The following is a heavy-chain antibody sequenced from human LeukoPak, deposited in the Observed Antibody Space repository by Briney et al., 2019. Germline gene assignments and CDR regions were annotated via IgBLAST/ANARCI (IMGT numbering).Heavy chain of an antibody. D-gene: IGHD3-9*01. Sequence: PGGSLILSCAVSGLTVRNDYMTWVRQGPGKGLEWISVIYSGGSTDYADSVKGRFTISRDNSKNMLYLQMNSLRAEDTAVYYCARSPFDWLPSDYWGQGTLVTVSS. V-gene: IGHV3-53*05. CDR3: ARSPFDWLPSDY. J-gene: IGHJ4*02. CDR2: IYSGGST. CDR1: GLTVRNDY.